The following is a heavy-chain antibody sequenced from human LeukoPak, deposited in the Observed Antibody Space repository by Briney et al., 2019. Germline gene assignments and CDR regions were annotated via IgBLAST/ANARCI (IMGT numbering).Heavy chain of an antibody. CDR2: ISGSGGST. Sequence: SGGSLRLSCAASGFTFSSYAMSWVRQAPGKGLEWVSAISGSGGSTYYADSVKGRFTTSRDNSKNTLYLQMNSLRAEDTAVYYCAKTTNFGVVIIHYFDYWGQGTLVTVSS. CDR1: GFTFSSYA. J-gene: IGHJ4*02. CDR3: AKTTNFGVVIIHYFDY. V-gene: IGHV3-23*01. D-gene: IGHD3-3*01.